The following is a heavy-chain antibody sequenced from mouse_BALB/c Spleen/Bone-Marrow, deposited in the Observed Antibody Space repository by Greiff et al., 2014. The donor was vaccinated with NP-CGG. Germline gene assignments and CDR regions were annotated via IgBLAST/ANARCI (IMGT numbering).Heavy chain of an antibody. J-gene: IGHJ4*01. Sequence: VQLKESGPELVKPGASVKMSCKASGYTFTSYVKHWVKQKPGQGLEWIGYINPYNDGTKYNEKFKGKATLTSDKSSSTAYMELSSLTSEDSAVYYCARKVWYYAMDYWGQGTSVTVSS. D-gene: IGHD2-10*02. CDR3: ARKVWYYAMDY. CDR2: INPYNDGT. CDR1: GYTFTSYV. V-gene: IGHV1-14*01.